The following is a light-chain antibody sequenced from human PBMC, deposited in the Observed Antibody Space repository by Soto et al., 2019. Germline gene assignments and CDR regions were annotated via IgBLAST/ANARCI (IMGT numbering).Light chain of an antibody. Sequence: QSALTQPASVSGSPGQSITISCTGTSSDVGTYKYVSWYQQHPGKAPKLMIYEVSNQPSGVSNRFSGSKSGNTASLTISGLQAEDEADYYCYSYTRSSSFVFGTGTKVTVL. CDR2: EVS. CDR3: YSYTRSSSFV. J-gene: IGLJ1*01. V-gene: IGLV2-14*01. CDR1: SSDVGTYKY.